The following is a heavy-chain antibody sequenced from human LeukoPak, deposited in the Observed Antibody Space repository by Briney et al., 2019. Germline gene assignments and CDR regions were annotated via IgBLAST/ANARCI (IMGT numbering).Heavy chain of an antibody. CDR1: GGSISSSSYY. CDR3: ARLSLGVPFDY. Sequence: SETLSLTCTVSGGSISSSSYYWGWIRQPPGKGLEWIGSIYYSGSTYYNPSLKSRVTISVDTSKNQFSLKLSSVTAAGTAVYYCARLSLGVPFDYWGQGTLVTVSS. D-gene: IGHD3-10*01. CDR2: IYYSGST. V-gene: IGHV4-39*01. J-gene: IGHJ4*02.